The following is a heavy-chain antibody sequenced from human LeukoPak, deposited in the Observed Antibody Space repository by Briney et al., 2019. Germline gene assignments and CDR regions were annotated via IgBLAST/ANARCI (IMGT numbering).Heavy chain of an antibody. V-gene: IGHV3-21*01. CDR1: GFTFSSYG. Sequence: GGSLRLSCAASGFTFSSYGMNWVRQAPGKGLEWVSSISSSSSYIYYADSVKGRFTISRDNAKNSLYLQMNSLRAEDTAVYYCAREANLGAFDIWGQGTMVTVSS. CDR2: ISSSSSYI. CDR3: AREANLGAFDI. D-gene: IGHD4/OR15-4a*01. J-gene: IGHJ3*02.